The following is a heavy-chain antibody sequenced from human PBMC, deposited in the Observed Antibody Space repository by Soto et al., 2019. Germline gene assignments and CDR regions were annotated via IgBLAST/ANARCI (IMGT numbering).Heavy chain of an antibody. CDR2: ISSSGSTI. Sequence: PGGSLRLSCAASGFTFSDYYMSWIRQAPGKGLEWVSYISSSGSTIYYADSVKGRFTISRDNAKNSLYLQMNSLRAEDTAVYYCARGNDILTGYYHPGPFDIWGQGTMVTVSS. D-gene: IGHD3-9*01. CDR3: ARGNDILTGYYHPGPFDI. V-gene: IGHV3-11*01. J-gene: IGHJ3*02. CDR1: GFTFSDYY.